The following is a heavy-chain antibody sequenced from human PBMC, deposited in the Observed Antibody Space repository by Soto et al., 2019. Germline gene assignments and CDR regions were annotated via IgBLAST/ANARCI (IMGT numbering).Heavy chain of an antibody. V-gene: IGHV5-51*01. CDR3: ARLQAAAGDNDLTFDY. J-gene: IGHJ4*02. Sequence: GESLKISCKGSGYIFSIYWIGWVRQVPGKGLEWMGIIYPGDSDTRYNPSFQGQVTISVDKSTSTAYLRWNSLKASDTAMYYCARLQAAAGDNDLTFDYWGQGTLVTVSS. CDR2: IYPGDSDT. D-gene: IGHD6-13*01. CDR1: GYIFSIYW.